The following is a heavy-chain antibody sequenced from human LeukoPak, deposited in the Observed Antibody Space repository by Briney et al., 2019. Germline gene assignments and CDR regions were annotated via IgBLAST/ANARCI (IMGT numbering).Heavy chain of an antibody. CDR3: ASGSEYSSGWYRVV. Sequence: PSETLSLTCTVSGGSISSSSYYWGWIRQPPGKGLEWIGSIYYSGSTYYNPSLKSRVTISVDTSKNQFFLKLSSVTAADTAVYYCASGSEYSSGWYRVVWGQGTTVTVSS. CDR2: IYYSGST. J-gene: IGHJ6*02. CDR1: GGSISSSSYY. V-gene: IGHV4-39*07. D-gene: IGHD6-19*01.